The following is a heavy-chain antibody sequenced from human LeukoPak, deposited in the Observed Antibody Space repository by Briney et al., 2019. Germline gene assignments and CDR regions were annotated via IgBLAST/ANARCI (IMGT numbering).Heavy chain of an antibody. Sequence: GASVKVSCKASGGTFSSYAISWVRQAPGQGLEWMGWISAYNGNTNYAQKLQGRVTMTTDTSTSTAYMELRSLRSDDTAVYYCARDRPVCTNGVCSYFDYWGQGTLVTVSS. V-gene: IGHV1-18*01. CDR2: ISAYNGNT. D-gene: IGHD2-8*01. CDR3: ARDRPVCTNGVCSYFDY. J-gene: IGHJ4*02. CDR1: GGTFSSYA.